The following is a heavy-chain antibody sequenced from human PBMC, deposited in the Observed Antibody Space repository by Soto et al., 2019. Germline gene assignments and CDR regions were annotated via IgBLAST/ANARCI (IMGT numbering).Heavy chain of an antibody. D-gene: IGHD2-2*01. CDR3: ARPASCSSTSCYLPDRMDV. V-gene: IGHV3-53*01. CDR1: GFTVSSNY. CDR2: IYSGGST. J-gene: IGHJ6*02. Sequence: GGSLRLSCAASGFTVSSNYMSWVRQAPGKGLEWVSVIYSGGSTYYADSVKGRFTISRDNSKNTLYLQMNSLRAEDTAVYYCARPASCSSTSCYLPDRMDVWGQGTTVTVSS.